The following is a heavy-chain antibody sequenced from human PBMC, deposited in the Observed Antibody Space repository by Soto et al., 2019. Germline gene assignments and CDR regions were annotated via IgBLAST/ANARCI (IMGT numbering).Heavy chain of an antibody. J-gene: IGHJ6*02. Sequence: SETLSLTCTVSGASISSGGYYWSWTRHHPGKGLEWIGYIYYSGSTYYNPSLKSRVTMSVDTSKNQFSLKLSSVTAADTAVYYCARDANRYASGRYGMDVWGQGTTVTVSS. CDR1: GASISSGGYY. CDR3: ARDANRYASGRYGMDV. D-gene: IGHD3-10*01. V-gene: IGHV4-31*03. CDR2: IYYSGST.